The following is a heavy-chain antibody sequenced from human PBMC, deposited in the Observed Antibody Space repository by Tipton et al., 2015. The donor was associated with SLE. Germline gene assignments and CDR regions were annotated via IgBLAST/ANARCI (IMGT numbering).Heavy chain of an antibody. CDR2: IYSSGTT. Sequence: TLSLTCTVSGGSASSYYWSWIRQPPGKGLEWIGYIYSSGTTNYSPSLKSRVTISVDTSKNQFSLNLSSVTAADTAVYYCARGGGYCSTKSCYWFDPWGPGTQVTVSS. CDR3: ARGGGYCSTKSCYWFDP. D-gene: IGHD2-2*01. V-gene: IGHV4-59*02. CDR1: GGSASSYY. J-gene: IGHJ5*02.